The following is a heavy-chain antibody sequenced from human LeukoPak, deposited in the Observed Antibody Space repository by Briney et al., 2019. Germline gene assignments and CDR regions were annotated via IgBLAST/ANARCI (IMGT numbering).Heavy chain of an antibody. J-gene: IGHJ4*02. CDR3: ATLRRYGSGNNYPPGYFDY. V-gene: IGHV4-59*04. CDR1: GGSISTYF. D-gene: IGHD3-10*01. CDR2: FYYSGRT. Sequence: PSETLSLTCIVSGGSISTYFWSWLRQPPGKGLEWVGTFYYSGRTYYNPSLKSRVSLSVDTSQNLFSLHLNSVTAADTAVYYCATLRRYGSGNNYPPGYFDYWGQGTLVSVSS.